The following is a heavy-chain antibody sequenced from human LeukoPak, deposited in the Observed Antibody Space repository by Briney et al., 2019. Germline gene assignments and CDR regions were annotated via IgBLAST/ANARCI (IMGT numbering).Heavy chain of an antibody. J-gene: IGHJ3*02. D-gene: IGHD1-26*01. Sequence: SGNSFISFAISWVRQAPGQGLEWMGWISAYYGTTNYAQKLGQSHHDHRHIHEHSLELRSPRSDDTAVYYCARGRELVVDAFDIWGQGTMVTVSS. CDR2: ISAYYGTT. CDR1: GNSFISFA. CDR3: ARGRELVVDAFDI. V-gene: IGHV1-18*01.